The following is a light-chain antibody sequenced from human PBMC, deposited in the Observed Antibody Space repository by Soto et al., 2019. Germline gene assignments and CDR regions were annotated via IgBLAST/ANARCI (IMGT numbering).Light chain of an antibody. Sequence: EILMTQSPDTLSVPPGESATLSCRASQRVYSNLAWYQQRPGQAPRLLIYGASTRATGVPARFSGRGSGTEFTLTISRLEPEDFAVYYCQQYGSSGTFGQGTKVDIK. J-gene: IGKJ1*01. CDR2: GAS. CDR1: QRVYSN. V-gene: IGKV3-15*01. CDR3: QQYGSSGT.